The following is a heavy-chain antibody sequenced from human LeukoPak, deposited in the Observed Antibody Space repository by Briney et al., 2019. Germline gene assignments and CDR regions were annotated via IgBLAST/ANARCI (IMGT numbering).Heavy chain of an antibody. CDR2: IYYSGYT. D-gene: IGHD3-22*01. J-gene: IGHJ4*02. CDR3: AREPDDSSGYYFDY. V-gene: IGHV4-31*03. Sequence: PSETLSLTCTVSGXSISSGGSYWSWIRQLPGKGLEWIGYIYYSGYTYYNPSLKSRLTISVDTSKNQFSLKLSSVTAADTAVYYCAREPDDSSGYYFDYWGQGTLVTVSS. CDR1: GXSISSGGSY.